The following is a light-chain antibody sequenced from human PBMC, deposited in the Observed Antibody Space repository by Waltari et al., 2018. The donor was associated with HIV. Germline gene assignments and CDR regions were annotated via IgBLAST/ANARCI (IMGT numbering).Light chain of an antibody. V-gene: IGLV3-21*02. CDR1: NIAATKS. Sequence: SYVLTQPPSVSVAPGQTARITCGGNNIAATKSVHWSRLKPGQAHSVVIYDDRDRPSGIPDRFSGSSSGDTATLTISRAEAGDEADYYCQVWDGRGDPVIFGGGTKLAVV. CDR2: DDR. J-gene: IGLJ2*01. CDR3: QVWDGRGDPVI.